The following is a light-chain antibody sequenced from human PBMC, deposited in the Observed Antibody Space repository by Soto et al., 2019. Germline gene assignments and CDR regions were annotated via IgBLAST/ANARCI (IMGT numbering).Light chain of an antibody. CDR3: QQYNSYST. J-gene: IGKJ1*01. CDR2: DAS. CDR1: HILLQSNGYNY. Sequence: VMTQSPLSLPVIPVEPSSISFMSSHILLQSNGYNYLDCYVQKPGQSPQLLIYDASSLESGVPSRFSGSGSGTEFTLTISSLQPDDFATYYCQQYNSYSTFGQGTKVDIK. V-gene: IGKV2-28*01.